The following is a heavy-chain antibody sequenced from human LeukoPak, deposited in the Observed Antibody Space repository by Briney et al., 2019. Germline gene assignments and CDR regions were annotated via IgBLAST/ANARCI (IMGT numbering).Heavy chain of an antibody. V-gene: IGHV1-69*04. J-gene: IGHJ4*02. D-gene: IGHD3-22*01. Sequence: SVKVSCKASGGTFSSYAISWVRQAPGQGLEWMGRIIPIVGIANYAQKFQGRVTITADKSTSTAYMELSSLRSEDTAVYYCARVRYDSSGAHFDYWGQGTLVTVSS. CDR2: IIPIVGIA. CDR3: ARVRYDSSGAHFDY. CDR1: GGTFSSYA.